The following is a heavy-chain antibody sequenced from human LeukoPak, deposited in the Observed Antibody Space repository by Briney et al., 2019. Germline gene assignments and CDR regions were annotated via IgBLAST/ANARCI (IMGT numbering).Heavy chain of an antibody. CDR2: INTNTGNP. CDR3: ARDDGGTLDAFDI. J-gene: IGHJ3*02. D-gene: IGHD4-23*01. CDR1: GYTFTSYA. Sequence: GGSLRLSCAASGYTFTSYAMNWVRQAPGQGLEWMGWINTNTGNPTYAQGFTGRFVFSLDTSVSTAYLQISSLKAEDTAVYYCARDDGGTLDAFDIWGQGTMVTVSS. V-gene: IGHV7-4-1*02.